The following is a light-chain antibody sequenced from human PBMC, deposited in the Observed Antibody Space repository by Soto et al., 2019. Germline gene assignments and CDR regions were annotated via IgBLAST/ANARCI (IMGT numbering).Light chain of an antibody. CDR2: AAS. CDR1: QSVTINS. Sequence: EVVLTQSPGTLSLSPGERAALSCRASQSVTINSLAWYQQKFGQTPRLLIYAASTRASGIPDRFSGSGSGTAFVLTISRLEPEDFAVYYCQQYGDLPLTFGPGTKVDLK. J-gene: IGKJ3*01. V-gene: IGKV3-20*01. CDR3: QQYGDLPLT.